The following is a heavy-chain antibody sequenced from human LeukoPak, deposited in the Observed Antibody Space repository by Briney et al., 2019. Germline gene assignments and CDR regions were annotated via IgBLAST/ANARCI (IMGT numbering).Heavy chain of an antibody. J-gene: IGHJ2*01. Sequence: PGGTLRLSCAASGFTFSSYGMSWVRQAPGKGLEWVSAISGSGGSTYYADSVKGRFTISRDNSKNTLYLQMNSLRAEDTAVYYCARDRELDSSGYYSFDWYFDLWGRGTLVTVSS. CDR2: ISGSGGST. V-gene: IGHV3-23*01. CDR1: GFTFSSYG. D-gene: IGHD3-22*01. CDR3: ARDRELDSSGYYSFDWYFDL.